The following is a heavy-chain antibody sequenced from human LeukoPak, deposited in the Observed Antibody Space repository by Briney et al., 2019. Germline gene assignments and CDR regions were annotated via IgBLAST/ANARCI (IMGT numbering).Heavy chain of an antibody. CDR2: ISGSGDTT. CDR3: AKDRTDRGY. Sequence: GGSLRLSCAASGFTFSSYAMNWVRQAPGKGLEWVSAISGSGDTTYYADSVKGRFTISRDNSKNTLYLQMNSLRVGDTAVYYCAKDRTDRGYWGQGTLITVSS. J-gene: IGHJ4*02. V-gene: IGHV3-23*01. D-gene: IGHD2-15*01. CDR1: GFTFSSYA.